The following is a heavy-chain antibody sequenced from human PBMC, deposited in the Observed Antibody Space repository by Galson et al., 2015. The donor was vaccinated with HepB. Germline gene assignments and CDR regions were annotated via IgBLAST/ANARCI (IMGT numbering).Heavy chain of an antibody. V-gene: IGHV4-59*01. CDR1: GGSISSYY. Sequence: ETLSLTCTVSGGSISSYYWSWIRQPPGKGLEWIGYIYYSGSTNYNPSLKSRVTISVDTSKNQFSLKLSSVTAADTAVYYCARNLVYYYDSSGEYYFDYWGQGTLVTVSS. CDR2: IYYSGST. D-gene: IGHD3-22*01. J-gene: IGHJ4*02. CDR3: ARNLVYYYDSSGEYYFDY.